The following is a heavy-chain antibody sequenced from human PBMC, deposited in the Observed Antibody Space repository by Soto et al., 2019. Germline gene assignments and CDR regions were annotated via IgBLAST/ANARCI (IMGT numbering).Heavy chain of an antibody. CDR1: GGSISSGGYY. D-gene: IGHD6-13*01. Sequence: SETLSLTCTVSGGSISSGGYYWSWIRQQPGKGQERIGYIYYSGSTYYNPSIKSRVTISVDTSKNQFSLKLSSVTAAYTAVYYCARVSKQLARGIDYWGQGTLVTVSS. V-gene: IGHV4-31*03. CDR2: IYYSGST. J-gene: IGHJ4*02. CDR3: ARVSKQLARGIDY.